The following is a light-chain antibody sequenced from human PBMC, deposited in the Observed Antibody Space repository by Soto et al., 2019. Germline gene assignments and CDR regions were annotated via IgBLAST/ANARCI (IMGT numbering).Light chain of an antibody. V-gene: IGLV1-47*02. CDR2: NYN. Sequence: QSVVTQPPSASGTPGQTVTISCSGSSSNIGSNYVYWYQQLPGTAPKLLIYNYNLRPSGVPDRFSGSKSGSTASLTVSGLRAEDEADYYCSSYGDSNNLLFGGGTKLTVL. CDR1: SSNIGSNY. J-gene: IGLJ3*02. CDR3: SSYGDSNNLL.